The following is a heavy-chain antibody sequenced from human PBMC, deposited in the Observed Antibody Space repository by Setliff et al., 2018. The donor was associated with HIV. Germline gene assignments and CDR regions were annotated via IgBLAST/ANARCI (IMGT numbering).Heavy chain of an antibody. CDR3: ARTRTIAVAGPPPEWYFDL. D-gene: IGHD6-19*01. V-gene: IGHV4-38-2*01. CDR2: IYHSGNT. CDR1: GPYSISSGFY. Sequence: KTSETLSLTCAVSGPYSISSGFYWGWIRQPPGKGLEWIGNIYHSGNTYYNPSLKSRVTISVDTSKNQFSLKLRSVTAADTAVYYCARTRTIAVAGPPPEWYFDLWGRGTLVTV. J-gene: IGHJ2*01.